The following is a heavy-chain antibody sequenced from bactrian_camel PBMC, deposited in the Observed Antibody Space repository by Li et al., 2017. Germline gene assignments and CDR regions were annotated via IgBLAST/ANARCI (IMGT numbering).Heavy chain of an antibody. J-gene: IGHJ4*01. V-gene: IGHV3S6*01. D-gene: IGHD3*01. CDR3: AASGGQLGRWCYEFPVNWVSWLYN. Sequence: HVQLVESGGDSVQAGEHLRLSCTAPGDPYTKYCMAWFRQAPEKEREGVAGIWGDGRSAYYADSVKGRFTISLDNAKNTLYLRMNSLKPEDTAMYYCAASGGQLGRWCYEFPVNWVSWLYNWGQGTQVTVS. CDR2: IWGDGRSA. CDR1: GDPYTKYC.